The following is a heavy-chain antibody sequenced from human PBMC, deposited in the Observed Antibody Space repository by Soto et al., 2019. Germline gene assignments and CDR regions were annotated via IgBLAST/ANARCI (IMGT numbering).Heavy chain of an antibody. CDR3: ARGFGDSSGYYLFDY. D-gene: IGHD3-22*01. Sequence: SETLSLTCTVSGGSISSGDYYWSWIRQPPGKGLEWIGYIYYSGSTYYNPSLKSRVTISVDTSKNQFSLKLSSVTAADTAVYYCARGFGDSSGYYLFDYWGQGTLVTVSS. CDR2: IYYSGST. J-gene: IGHJ4*02. CDR1: GGSISSGDYY. V-gene: IGHV4-30-4*01.